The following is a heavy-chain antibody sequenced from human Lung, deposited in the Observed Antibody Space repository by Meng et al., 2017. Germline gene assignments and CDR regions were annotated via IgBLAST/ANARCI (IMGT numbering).Heavy chain of an antibody. V-gene: IGHV3-74*01. D-gene: IGHD5-24*01. CDR2: INTDGSST. CDR1: GFTFSTYW. CDR3: GRSDGYIRD. Sequence: EVQRVEAGGGGVQRGGSRRLSCAASGFTFSTYWMHWARQAPGKGLVWVSHINTDGSSTNYADSVKGRFTISRDNAKNTLYLQMNSLRAEDTAVYYCGRSDGYIRDWGQGTLVTVSS. J-gene: IGHJ4*02.